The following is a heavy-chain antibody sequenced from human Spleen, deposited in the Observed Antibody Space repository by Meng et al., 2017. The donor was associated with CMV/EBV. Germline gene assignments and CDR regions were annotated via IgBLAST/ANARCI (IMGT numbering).Heavy chain of an antibody. CDR2: ITWDGGT. D-gene: IGHD2-2*01. CDR3: AKNGRYCSSTSCYGEFDY. J-gene: IGHJ4*02. CDR1: GLTFDDYT. V-gene: IGHV3-43*01. Sequence: ETLSLTCAASGLTFDDYTFHWVRQAPGKGLEWVSLITWDGGTYYADSVKGRFTISRDNSKNSLYLQMNSLRAEDTALFYCAKNGRYCSSTSCYGEFDYWGQGTLVTVSS.